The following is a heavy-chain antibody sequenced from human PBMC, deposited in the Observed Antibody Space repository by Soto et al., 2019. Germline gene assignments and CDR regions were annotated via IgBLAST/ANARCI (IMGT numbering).Heavy chain of an antibody. V-gene: IGHV4-39*01. Sequence: SETLSLTCTVSGGSVSNSNYYWGWIRQSPGKGLEWIGSVYYRGISYSKSSVKSRVTISVDTSKNQFSLNLNSVTASDTAVYYCVSQRTSVLTQAYFDYWGPGALVTVSS. J-gene: IGHJ4*02. D-gene: IGHD2-8*01. CDR1: GGSVSNSNYY. CDR3: VSQRTSVLTQAYFDY. CDR2: VYYRGIS.